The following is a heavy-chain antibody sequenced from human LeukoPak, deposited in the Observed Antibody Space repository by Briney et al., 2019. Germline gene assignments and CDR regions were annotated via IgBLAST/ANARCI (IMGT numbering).Heavy chain of an antibody. CDR3: ARGEGDYSWFDP. Sequence: ASVKVSCKASGGTFSSYAISWVRQAPGQGLEWMGGIIPIFGTANYAQKFQGRVTITVDESTSTAYMELSSLRSEDTAVYYCARGEGDYSWFDPWGQGTLVTVSS. V-gene: IGHV1-69*13. CDR1: GGTFSSYA. CDR2: IIPIFGTA. J-gene: IGHJ5*02. D-gene: IGHD2-21*02.